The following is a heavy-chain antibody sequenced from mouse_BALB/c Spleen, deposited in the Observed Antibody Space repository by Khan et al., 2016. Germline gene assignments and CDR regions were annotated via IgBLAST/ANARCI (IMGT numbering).Heavy chain of an antibody. Sequence: LVKTGASVKISCKASGYSFTGYYIHWVKQSHGVSLAWIGYISCYNGATSYNQKFKDQAPFTVDTSSSTAYMQFNSLTSEDSADHYCARGIRRRGFDYRGQGTTLTVCS. CDR1: GYSFTGYY. V-gene: IGHV1S34*01. CDR3: ARGIRRRGFDY. J-gene: IGHJ2*01. CDR2: ISCYNGAT.